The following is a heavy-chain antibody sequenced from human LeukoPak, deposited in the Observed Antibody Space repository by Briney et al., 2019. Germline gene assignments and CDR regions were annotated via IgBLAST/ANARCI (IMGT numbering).Heavy chain of an antibody. D-gene: IGHD3-10*01. V-gene: IGHV3-23*01. CDR1: GLTFSIYA. CDR3: AKGFYHYFGSGSYTLDF. J-gene: IGHJ4*02. CDR2: ISGRDDGT. Sequence: GGSLRLSCAASGLTFSIYAMTWVRQGPGKGLELVSGISGRDDGTWYADSVKGRFTISRDNSRNTLYLQMNTLTGEDTAVYYCAKGFYHYFGSGSYTLDFWGQGTQVTVSS.